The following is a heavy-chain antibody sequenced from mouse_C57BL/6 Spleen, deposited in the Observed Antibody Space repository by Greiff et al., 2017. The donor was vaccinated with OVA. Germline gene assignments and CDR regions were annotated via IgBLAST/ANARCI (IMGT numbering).Heavy chain of an antibody. CDR3: ARKTVYWYFDV. J-gene: IGHJ1*03. V-gene: IGHV1-50*01. D-gene: IGHD4-1*01. CDR2: IDPSDSYT. CDR1: GYTFTSYW. Sequence: QVQLKQPGAELVKPGASVKLSCKASGYTFTSYWMQWVKQRPGQGLEWIGEIDPSDSYTNYNQKFKGKATLTVDTSSSTAYMQLSSLTSEDSAVYYCARKTVYWYFDVWGTGTTVTVSS.